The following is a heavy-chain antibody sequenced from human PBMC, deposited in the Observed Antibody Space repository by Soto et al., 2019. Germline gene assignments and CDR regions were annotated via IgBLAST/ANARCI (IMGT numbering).Heavy chain of an antibody. CDR2: IDWDDDK. J-gene: IGHJ6*02. Sequence: GPTLVNPTQSLTLTCTFSGFSLSTSGMFVSWSRQPPGKALAWLALIDWDDDKYYSTSLKTRLTISKDTSKNQVVLTMTNKDPVDTATYYCARYPTHRQYRNGPGYYYGMDVWGQGTTVTVSS. V-gene: IGHV2-70*01. CDR1: GFSLSTSGMF. D-gene: IGHD4-4*01. CDR3: ARYPTHRQYRNGPGYYYGMDV.